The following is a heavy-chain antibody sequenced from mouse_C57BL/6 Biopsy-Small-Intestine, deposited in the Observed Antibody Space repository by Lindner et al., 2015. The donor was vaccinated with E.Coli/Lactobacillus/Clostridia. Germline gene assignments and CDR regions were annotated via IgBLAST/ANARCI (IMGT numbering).Heavy chain of an antibody. V-gene: IGHV14-2*01. Sequence: SVKVSCKASGFMFSSYGISWVRQAPGQGLEWMGWVSGHNGATNYAQKFQGRVTMTTDTSTTTAHMELGSLTSDDTAVYYCARDPRNVITPTGIVRDTWFDPWGQGTLVAVSS. CDR3: ARDPRNVITPTGIVRDTWFDP. J-gene: IGHJ4*01. CDR2: VSGHNGAT. CDR1: GFMFSSYG. D-gene: IGHD4-1*02.